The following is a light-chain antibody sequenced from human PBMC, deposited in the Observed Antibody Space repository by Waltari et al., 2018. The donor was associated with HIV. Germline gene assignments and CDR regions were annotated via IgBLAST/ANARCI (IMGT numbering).Light chain of an antibody. CDR3: GTWDSSLSAVV. CDR1: SSNIGNNY. CDR2: YNN. V-gene: IGLV1-51*01. J-gene: IGLJ2*01. Sequence: QSVLTQPPSVSAAPGQKVTISCSGSSSNIGNNYVSWYQQLPGTAPKLLIYYNNKRPSGIPDRFSGSKSGTSATLGITGLQTGDEAEYYCGTWDSSLSAVVFGGGTKLTVL.